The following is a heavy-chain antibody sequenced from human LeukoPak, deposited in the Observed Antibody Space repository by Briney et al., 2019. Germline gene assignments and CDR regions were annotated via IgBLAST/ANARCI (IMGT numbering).Heavy chain of an antibody. Sequence: SETLSLTCTVSGGSISSSNYYWGWIRQPPGEGLEWIGTIYYGGSTYYNPSLKSRVTISVDKSKNQFSVMLTPVTAADTAVYYCVRNGYYSADYWGRGTLVTVSS. CDR1: GGSISSSNYY. J-gene: IGHJ4*02. CDR3: VRNGYYSADY. CDR2: IYYGGST. D-gene: IGHD3-22*01. V-gene: IGHV4-39*07.